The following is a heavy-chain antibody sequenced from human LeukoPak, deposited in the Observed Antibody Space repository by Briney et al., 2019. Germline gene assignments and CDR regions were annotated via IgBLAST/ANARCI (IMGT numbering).Heavy chain of an antibody. V-gene: IGHV4-59*03. CDR1: GGSNSSYY. D-gene: IGHD5-12*01. Sequence: SETLSLTCTVSGGSNSSYYGSWIPEPPRKGLEWSGDIYHSGSTNYNPSLTSRVTISVDKSKNRFSLTLNSVAAAGTALYFLAGRSSGYDLGFDYWGQGTLVTVSS. CDR2: IYHSGST. CDR3: AGRSSGYDLGFDY. J-gene: IGHJ4*02.